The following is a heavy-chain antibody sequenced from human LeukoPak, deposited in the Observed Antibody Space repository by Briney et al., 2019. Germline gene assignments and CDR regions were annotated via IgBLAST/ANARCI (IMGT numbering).Heavy chain of an antibody. J-gene: IGHJ6*02. CDR2: ISYDGSNK. V-gene: IGHV3-30*04. CDR3: ARDRGYYYGSGQIYYYYYYGMDV. D-gene: IGHD3-10*01. CDR1: GFTFSSYA. Sequence: PGRSLRLSCAASGFTFSSYAMHWVRQAPGKGLEWAAVISYDGSNKYYADSVKGRFTISRDNSKNTLYLQMNSLRAEDTAVYYCARDRGYYYGSGQIYYYYYYGMDVWGQGTTVTVSS.